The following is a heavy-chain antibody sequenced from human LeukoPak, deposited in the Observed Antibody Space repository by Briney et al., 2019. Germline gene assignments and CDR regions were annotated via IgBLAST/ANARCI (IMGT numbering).Heavy chain of an antibody. D-gene: IGHD5-12*01. J-gene: IGHJ4*02. CDR2: ISSSGGST. Sequence: GGSLRLSCAASGFTFSSYAMSWVRQAPGKGLEWVSTISSSGGSTYYADSVKGRFTISRDNSKNTMYLQMNSLRAEDTAVYYCARGPSGYHNTGGQGTLVTVSS. CDR1: GFTFSSYA. V-gene: IGHV3-23*01. CDR3: ARGPSGYHNT.